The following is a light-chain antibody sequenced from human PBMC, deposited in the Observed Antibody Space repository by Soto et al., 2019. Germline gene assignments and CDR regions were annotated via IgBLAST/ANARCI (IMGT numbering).Light chain of an antibody. V-gene: IGLV1-40*01. CDR3: QSYDSSLSGYV. CDR1: SSNIGAGYD. Sequence: QSVLTQPPSVSGAPGQRVTISCTGSSSNIGAGYDVHWYQQLPGTAPKLLIYGNSNRPSGVPDRFSGSKSGTSASLAITGLHADDEADYYCQSYDSSLSGYVFGTGTKVTV. J-gene: IGLJ1*01. CDR2: GNS.